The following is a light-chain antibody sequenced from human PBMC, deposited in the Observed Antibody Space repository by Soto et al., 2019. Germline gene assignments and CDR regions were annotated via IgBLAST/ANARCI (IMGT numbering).Light chain of an antibody. CDR3: QHYNSYSQT. CDR1: QSISSW. J-gene: IGKJ1*01. Sequence: DIQMTQSPSTLSASVGDRVTITCLASQSISSWLAWYQQKPGKAPKLLIYKASSLESGVPSRFSGSGSATEFTLTISSLQPDDFSTYYCQHYNSYSQTFGQGTKVEI. CDR2: KAS. V-gene: IGKV1-5*03.